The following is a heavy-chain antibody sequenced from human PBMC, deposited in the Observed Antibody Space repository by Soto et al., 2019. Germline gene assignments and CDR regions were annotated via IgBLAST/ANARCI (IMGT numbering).Heavy chain of an antibody. J-gene: IGHJ4*02. D-gene: IGHD3-16*01. V-gene: IGHV3-15*01. CDR1: GLTFSGAW. CDR3: TTDVTGAYGGDY. CDR2: IKGKVDGGAT. Sequence: EVQLVESGGNLVNPGGSLRLSCATSGLTFSGAWLSWVRQAPGKGLEWVGRIKGKVDGGATAYAAPVKGRFVITRDYSKDTLYIQINSLKTEDTAVYFCTTDVTGAYGGDYWGQGTLVTVSS.